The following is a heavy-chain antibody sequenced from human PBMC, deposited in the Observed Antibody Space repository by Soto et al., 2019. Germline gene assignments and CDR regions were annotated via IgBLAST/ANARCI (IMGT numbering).Heavy chain of an antibody. J-gene: IGHJ6*02. CDR3: ARGPYGSGHYQYYYGMDV. CDR2: ISHLGTT. D-gene: IGHD3-10*01. Sequence: SETLSLTCSLSGVTMSYGGYSWSWIRQSPGKGLEWLGYISHLGTTYYNPSLKSRVTLSVDRSKNQFSLKLSSVTAADTAVYYCARGPYGSGHYQYYYGMDVWGQGTTVTVSS. V-gene: IGHV4-30-2*06. CDR1: GVTMSYGGYS.